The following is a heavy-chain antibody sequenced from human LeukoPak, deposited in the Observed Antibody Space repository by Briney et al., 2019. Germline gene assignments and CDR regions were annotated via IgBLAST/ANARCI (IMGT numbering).Heavy chain of an antibody. Sequence: ASVKVSCKASGYSENFYGITWVRQVAGQGLEWMGWISAQHGQTEYAPNSQDRVTMTTDTYTNTAYMELRSLRSDDTAVYYCAGSLGYCTSNICYLKYWGQGTLVTVSS. D-gene: IGHD2-2*01. J-gene: IGHJ4*02. V-gene: IGHV1-18*01. CDR3: AGSLGYCTSNICYLKY. CDR2: ISAQHGQT. CDR1: GYSENFYG.